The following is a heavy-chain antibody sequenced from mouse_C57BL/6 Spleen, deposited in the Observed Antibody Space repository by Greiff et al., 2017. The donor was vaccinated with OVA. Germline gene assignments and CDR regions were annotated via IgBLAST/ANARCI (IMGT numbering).Heavy chain of an antibody. CDR2: YPGSGNTY. J-gene: IGHJ3*01. V-gene: IGHV1-83*01. Sequence: VQLQQSGPELVKPGASVKMSCKASGYTFTDYYMHWVKQKPGKGLEWIGEIYPGSGNTYYNEKFKGKATLTADTSSSTAYMQLSSLTSEDSAVYFCAKLAWFAYWGQGTLVTVSA. CDR1: YTFTDYYM. CDR3: KLAWFAY.